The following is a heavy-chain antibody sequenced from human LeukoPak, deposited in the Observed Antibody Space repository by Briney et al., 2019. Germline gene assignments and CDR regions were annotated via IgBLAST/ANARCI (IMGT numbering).Heavy chain of an antibody. V-gene: IGHV3-23*01. CDR2: ISAGGGST. CDR1: GLTFSDYS. CDR3: AKDAAGPEY. Sequence: GGSLRLSCAASGLTFSDYSMTWVRQSPGKGLFWVSGISAGGGSTYCADSVKGRFTISRDNSRNTLYLQMNSLRAEDTAVYYCAKDAAGPEYWGQGTLVTVSS. D-gene: IGHD6-13*01. J-gene: IGHJ4*02.